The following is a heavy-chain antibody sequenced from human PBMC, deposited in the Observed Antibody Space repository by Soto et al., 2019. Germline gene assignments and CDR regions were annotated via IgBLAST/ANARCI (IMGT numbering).Heavy chain of an antibody. Sequence: LSLTRTVSGGSISSYYWSWIRQPPGKGLEWIGYIYYSGSTNYNPSLKSRVTVSVDTSKNQFSLKLSSVTAADTAVYYCARMVAATRSSRYYGMDVWGQGTTVTVS. D-gene: IGHD2-15*01. J-gene: IGHJ6*02. CDR2: IYYSGST. V-gene: IGHV4-59*01. CDR3: ARMVAATRSSRYYGMDV. CDR1: GGSISSYY.